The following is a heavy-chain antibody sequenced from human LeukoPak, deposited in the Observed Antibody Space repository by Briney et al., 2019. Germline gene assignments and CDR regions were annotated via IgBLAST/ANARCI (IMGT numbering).Heavy chain of an antibody. J-gene: IGHJ3*02. D-gene: IGHD6-19*01. V-gene: IGHV3-21*01. CDR3: ARAKSSGWYGGAFDI. CDR1: GFAFSAYE. Sequence: GGSLRLSCAATGFAFSAYEMNWVRQAPGKGLEWVSSISSSSSYIYYADSVKGRFTISRDNAKNSLYLQMNSLRAEDTAVYYCARAKSSGWYGGAFDIWGQGTMVTVSS. CDR2: ISSSSSYI.